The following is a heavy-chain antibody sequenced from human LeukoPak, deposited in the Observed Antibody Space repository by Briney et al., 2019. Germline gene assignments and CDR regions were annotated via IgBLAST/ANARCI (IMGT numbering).Heavy chain of an antibody. CDR3: VRGGGVVAGTYDY. V-gene: IGHV3-64*02. J-gene: IGHJ4*02. Sequence: TGGSLRLSCVASGFTFITYAFHWVRPAPGKGLEYVSAISNNGEDTYYADSVKGRFTISRDNSKNTLYLQMGSLRAGDMAVYYCVRGGGVVAGTYDYWGQGTLVTVSS. CDR1: GFTFITYA. CDR2: ISNNGEDT. D-gene: IGHD6-19*01.